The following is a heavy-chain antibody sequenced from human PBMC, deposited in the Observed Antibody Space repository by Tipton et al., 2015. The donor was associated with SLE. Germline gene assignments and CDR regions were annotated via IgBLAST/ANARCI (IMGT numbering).Heavy chain of an antibody. CDR3: ARRATTNSYDY. CDR2: ISNNGGNP. D-gene: IGHD1-26*01. CDR1: GFDFSSYS. V-gene: IGHV3-64*01. Sequence: SLRLSCAASGFDFSSYSMHWVRQTPGKGLEYVSAISNNGGNPYYANSVKGRFTISRDDSKNMLYLQMGSLRDEDTGVYYCARRATTNSYDYWSRGTLVTVSS. J-gene: IGHJ4*02.